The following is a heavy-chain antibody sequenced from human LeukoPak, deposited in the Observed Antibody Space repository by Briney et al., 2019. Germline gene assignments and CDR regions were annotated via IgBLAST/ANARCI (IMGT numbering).Heavy chain of an antibody. CDR2: IWYDGSNK. J-gene: IGHJ3*02. D-gene: IGHD6-19*01. Sequence: GGSLRLSCAASGFTFSSSGMYWVRQAPGKGLECVAVIWYDGSNKYYVDSVKGRFTISRDNSKNTLYLQMNSLRAEDTAVYYCAAAGPYSSGWYAFDIWGQGTMVTVSS. V-gene: IGHV3-30*02. CDR1: GFTFSSSG. CDR3: AAAGPYSSGWYAFDI.